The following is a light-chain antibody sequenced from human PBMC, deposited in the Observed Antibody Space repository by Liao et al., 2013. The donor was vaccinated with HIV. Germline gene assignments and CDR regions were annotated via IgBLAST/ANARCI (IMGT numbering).Light chain of an antibody. J-gene: IGLJ2*01. CDR3: QVWDRGPAL. CDR2: QDN. V-gene: IGLV3-1*01. CDR1: KLGDKY. Sequence: SYELTQPPSVSVSPGQTASITCSGDKLGDKYICWYQQKPGQSPVLVIYQDNKRPSGIPGRFSGSSSGNTGTLTISGTQPMDEGDYYCQVWDRGPALFGGGTKLTVL.